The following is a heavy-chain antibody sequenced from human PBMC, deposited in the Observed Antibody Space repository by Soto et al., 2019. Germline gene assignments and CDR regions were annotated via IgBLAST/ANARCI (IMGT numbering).Heavy chain of an antibody. V-gene: IGHV1-69*04. D-gene: IGHD4-17*01. CDR2: IIPILGIA. CDR1: GGTFSSYA. Sequence: ASVKVSCKASGGTFSSYAISWVRQAPGQGLEWMGRIIPILGIANYAQKFQGRVTITADKSTSTAYMELSSLRSEDTAVYYCARDERGRHEDYGGNSWFDPWGQGTLVTVSS. J-gene: IGHJ5*02. CDR3: ARDERGRHEDYGGNSWFDP.